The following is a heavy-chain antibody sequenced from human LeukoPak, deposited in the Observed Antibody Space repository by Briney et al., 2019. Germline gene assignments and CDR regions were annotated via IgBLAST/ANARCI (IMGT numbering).Heavy chain of an antibody. V-gene: IGHV3-74*03. CDR3: GRGSGVADY. Sequence: PGGSLRLSCVASGFIFSRYWMHWVRQAPGKGLVWVSRINSDGSSITYADSVKGRFTISRDNAKNTLYLQMTSLRVEDTAVYYCGRGSGVADYWGQGALVTVSS. D-gene: IGHD7-27*01. J-gene: IGHJ4*02. CDR2: INSDGSSI. CDR1: GFIFSRYW.